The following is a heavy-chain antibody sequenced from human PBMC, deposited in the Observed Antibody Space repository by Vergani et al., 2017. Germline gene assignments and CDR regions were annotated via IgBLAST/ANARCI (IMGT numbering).Heavy chain of an antibody. D-gene: IGHD3-10*01. V-gene: IGHV1-46*01. Sequence: QVQLVQSGAEVKKPGASVKVSCKASGYTFTSYYMHWVRQAPGQGLEWMGIINPSGGSTSYAQKFQGRVTMTRDTSTSTVYMELSSLRSEDTAGYYCARDHYGSGSYYIFDYWGQGTLVTVSS. CDR3: ARDHYGSGSYYIFDY. J-gene: IGHJ4*02. CDR1: GYTFTSYY. CDR2: INPSGGST.